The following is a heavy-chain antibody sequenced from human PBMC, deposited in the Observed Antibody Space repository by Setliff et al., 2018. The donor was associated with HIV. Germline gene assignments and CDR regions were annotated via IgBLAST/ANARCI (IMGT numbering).Heavy chain of an antibody. V-gene: IGHV1-3*01. D-gene: IGHD2-8*01. J-gene: IGHJ3*02. CDR1: GYTFTSYA. CDR3: ATKLYCTNGVCLDAFDI. Sequence: ASVKVSCKASGYTFTSYAMHWVRQAPGQRLEWMGWINADNGNTKYSQKFQGRVTITRDTSASTAYMELSSLRSEDTAVYYCATKLYCTNGVCLDAFDIWGQGTMVTVSS. CDR2: INADNGNT.